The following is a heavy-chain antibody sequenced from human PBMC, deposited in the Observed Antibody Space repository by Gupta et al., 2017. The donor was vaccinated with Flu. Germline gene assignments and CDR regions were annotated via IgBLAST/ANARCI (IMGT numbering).Heavy chain of an antibody. CDR2: IIPIFGTA. Sequence: QVQLVQSGAEVKKPGSSVKVSCKASGGTFSSYAISWVRQAPGQGLEWMGGIIPIFGTANYAQKFQGRVTITADKSTSTAYMELSSLRSEDTAVYYCASGRIVVVPAAIGFGNYYYYYMDVWGKGTTVTVSS. J-gene: IGHJ6*03. CDR3: ASGRIVVVPAAIGFGNYYYYYMDV. D-gene: IGHD2-2*01. V-gene: IGHV1-69*06. CDR1: GGTFSSYA.